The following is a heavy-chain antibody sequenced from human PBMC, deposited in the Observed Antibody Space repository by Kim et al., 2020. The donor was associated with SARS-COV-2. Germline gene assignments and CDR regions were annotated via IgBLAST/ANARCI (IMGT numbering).Heavy chain of an antibody. Sequence: GGSLRLSCAASGFTFSNAWMSWVRQAPGKGLEWVGRIKSKTDGGTTDYAAPVKGRFTISRVDSKNTLYLQMNSLKTEDTAVYYCTTDAISDVGMDVWGQGTTVTVSS. CDR2: IKSKTDGGTT. CDR1: GFTFSNAW. CDR3: TTDAISDVGMDV. J-gene: IGHJ6*02. V-gene: IGHV3-15*01.